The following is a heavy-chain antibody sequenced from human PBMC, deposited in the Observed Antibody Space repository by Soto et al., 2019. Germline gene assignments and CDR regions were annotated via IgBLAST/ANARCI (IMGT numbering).Heavy chain of an antibody. CDR3: ARADSGYSGYDGLFDY. Sequence: GGSLRLSCAASGFTFSSYSMNWVRQAPGKGLEWVSYISSSSSTIYYADSVKGRFTISRDNAKNSLYLQMNSLRDEDTAVYYCARADSGYSGYDGLFDYWGQGTLVTVSS. D-gene: IGHD5-12*01. J-gene: IGHJ4*02. V-gene: IGHV3-48*02. CDR1: GFTFSSYS. CDR2: ISSSSSTI.